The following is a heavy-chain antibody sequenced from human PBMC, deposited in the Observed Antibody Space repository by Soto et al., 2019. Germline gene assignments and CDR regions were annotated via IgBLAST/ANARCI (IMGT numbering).Heavy chain of an antibody. CDR1: GFTFSDYY. D-gene: IGHD6-13*01. J-gene: IGHJ4*02. V-gene: IGHV3-11*01. Sequence: GGSLRLSCAASGFTFSDYYMTWIRQAPGSRLEWVSYISSSSGTISYANSAKGRFTISRDNAQNSLYLQMTSLRAEDTAVYYCARGTYRSKTDFDYWGQGTLVTVSS. CDR3: ARGTYRSKTDFDY. CDR2: ISSSSGTI.